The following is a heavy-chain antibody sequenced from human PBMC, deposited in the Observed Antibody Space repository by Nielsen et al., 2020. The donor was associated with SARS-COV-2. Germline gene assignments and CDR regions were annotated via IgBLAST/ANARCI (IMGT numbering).Heavy chain of an antibody. CDR1: GFTFSSYG. V-gene: IGHV3-30*18. Sequence: GESLKISCAASGFTFSSYGMHWVRQAPGKGLERVAVISYDGSNKYYADSVKGRFTISRDNSKNTLDLQMNRLRAEDTAVYYCAKDRLRYRMGYFDYWGQGTLVTVSS. D-gene: IGHD3-9*01. CDR3: AKDRLRYRMGYFDY. J-gene: IGHJ4*02. CDR2: ISYDGSNK.